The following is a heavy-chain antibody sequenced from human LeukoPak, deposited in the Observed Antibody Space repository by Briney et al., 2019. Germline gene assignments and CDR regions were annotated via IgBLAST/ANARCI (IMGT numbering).Heavy chain of an antibody. CDR1: GYTFTDYY. D-gene: IGHD3/OR15-3a*01. J-gene: IGHJ4*02. V-gene: IGHV1-2*02. CDR3: ARIWTGGY. CDR2: INPNSGGT. Sequence: ASVKVSCKASGYTFTDYYLHWVRQAPGQGLEWMGWINPNSGGTNYAQKFQGRVTMTRDTSISTAYMELSSLRSEDTAVYYCARIWTGGYWGQGTLVTVSS.